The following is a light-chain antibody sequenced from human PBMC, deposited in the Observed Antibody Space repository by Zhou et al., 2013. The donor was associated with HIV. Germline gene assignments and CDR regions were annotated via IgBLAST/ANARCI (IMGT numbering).Light chain of an antibody. J-gene: IGKJ2*01. Sequence: DIQMTQSPSSLSASVGDRVTITCRSSQTISTYLNWYQQKPGEAPKLLIYHTSSRQTGVPSTFSGGGSGTDFTLTISSLQPEDFATYICQQSYTTPYTFGQGTK. CDR1: QTISTY. CDR2: HTS. CDR3: QQSYTTPYT. V-gene: IGKV1-39*01.